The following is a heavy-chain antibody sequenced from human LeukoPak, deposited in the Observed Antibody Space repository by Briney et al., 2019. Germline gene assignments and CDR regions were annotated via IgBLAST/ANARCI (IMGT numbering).Heavy chain of an antibody. CDR3: AREYPASFDY. Sequence: GSLRLSCVASGFTFRSYWKHWVRQAPGKGLVWVSRINSDGSSTNYADSVKGRFTISRDNAKNTLYLQMNSLRAEDTAVYYCAREYPASFDYWGQGTLVTVSS. CDR2: INSDGSST. V-gene: IGHV3-74*01. CDR1: GFTFRSYW. J-gene: IGHJ4*02.